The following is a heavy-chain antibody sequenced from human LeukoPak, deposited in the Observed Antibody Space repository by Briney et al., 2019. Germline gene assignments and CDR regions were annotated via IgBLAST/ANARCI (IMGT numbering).Heavy chain of an antibody. J-gene: IGHJ5*02. D-gene: IGHD3-16*01. CDR1: GGSISSYY. Sequence: SETLSLTCTVSGGSISSYYWSWIRQPPGKGLEWIGYIYYSGTTNYNPSLKSRVTISVDTSKNQFSLKLSSVTAADTAVYYCARSSRLAPGILRFDPWGQGTLVTVSS. V-gene: IGHV4-59*01. CDR2: IYYSGTT. CDR3: ARSSRLAPGILRFDP.